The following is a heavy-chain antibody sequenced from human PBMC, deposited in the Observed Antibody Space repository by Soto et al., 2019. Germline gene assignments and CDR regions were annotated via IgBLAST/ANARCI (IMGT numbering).Heavy chain of an antibody. V-gene: IGHV3-30-3*01. J-gene: IGHJ4*02. D-gene: IGHD3-10*01. Sequence: WGSLRLSCAASGFTFSSYAMHFVRQAPGKGLEWVAVISYDGSNKYYADSVKGRFTISRDNSKNTLYLQMNSLRAEDTAVYYCARDSGSGTPLAYRGQGTLVPVSS. CDR1: GFTFSSYA. CDR3: ARDSGSGTPLAY. CDR2: ISYDGSNK.